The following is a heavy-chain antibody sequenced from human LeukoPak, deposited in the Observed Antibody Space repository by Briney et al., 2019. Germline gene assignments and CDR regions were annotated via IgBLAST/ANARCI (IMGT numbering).Heavy chain of an antibody. CDR2: IRYDGNND. J-gene: IGHJ4*02. Sequence: GGSLRLSCAASGFIFSSYGMHWVRQAPGKGLEWVSFIRYDGNNDYYADSVKGRFTVSRDNAKNSLYLQMNSLRAEDTAVYYCARWGLGPSFDYWGQGTRVTVSS. CDR1: GFIFSSYG. V-gene: IGHV3-30*02. CDR3: ARWGLGPSFDY. D-gene: IGHD1-26*01.